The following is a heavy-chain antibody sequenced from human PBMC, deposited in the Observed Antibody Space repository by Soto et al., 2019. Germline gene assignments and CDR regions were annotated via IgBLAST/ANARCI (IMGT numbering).Heavy chain of an antibody. D-gene: IGHD2-15*01. Sequence: EVQLWESGGGLVQPGGSLRLSCAGSGFTFSSHVMSWVRQAPGKGLEWVSAISGPGGTYYADSVKGGFTISRDNSKNALYLQMTNLGDEDTAVYYCAKDRRGAYCSGGICYSPDYWGQGTLVIVSS. J-gene: IGHJ4*02. CDR3: AKDRRGAYCSGGICYSPDY. V-gene: IGHV3-23*01. CDR2: ISGPGGT. CDR1: GFTFSSHV.